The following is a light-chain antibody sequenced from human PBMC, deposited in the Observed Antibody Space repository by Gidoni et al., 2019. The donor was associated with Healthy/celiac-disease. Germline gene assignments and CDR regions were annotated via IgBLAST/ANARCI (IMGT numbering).Light chain of an antibody. CDR1: QGISSY. Sequence: AIRMTQSPSSLSASTGDRVTITCRASQGISSYLAWYQQKPGKAPKLLIYAASTLQSGVPSRFSGSGSGTDFTLTISCLQSEDFAIYYCQQYYSYPHTFGGGTKVEIK. J-gene: IGKJ4*01. V-gene: IGKV1-8*01. CDR3: QQYYSYPHT. CDR2: AAS.